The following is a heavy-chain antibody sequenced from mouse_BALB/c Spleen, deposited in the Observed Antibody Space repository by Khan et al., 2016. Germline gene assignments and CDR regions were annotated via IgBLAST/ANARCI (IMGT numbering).Heavy chain of an antibody. CDR2: TNPTNGRT. Sequence: QVQLQQPGAELVKAGASVKMSCKASGYTFTSYWMHWVKQRLGQGLEWFAETNPTNGRTYYNEKFKSKATLTVDKSSSTAYMLLSGPTFEDSAVFYCRRIKKMIATCFAYWGRGTTLTVSS. D-gene: IGHD1-1*01. J-gene: IGHJ2*01. V-gene: IGHV1S81*02. CDR1: GYTFTSYW. CDR3: RRIKKMIATCFAY.